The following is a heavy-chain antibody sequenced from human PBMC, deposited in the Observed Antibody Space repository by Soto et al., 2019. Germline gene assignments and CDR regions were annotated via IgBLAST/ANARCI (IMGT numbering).Heavy chain of an antibody. Sequence: QVQLQESGPGLVKPSQTLSLTCTVSGGSISSGGYYWSWIRQHPGKGLEWIGYIYYSGSTYYNPSLKSRFTMSVDTSKNQFSLKLSSVTAADTAVYYCARDGGLRYFGTQRYYYYGMDVWGQGTTVTVSS. CDR3: ARDGGLRYFGTQRYYYYGMDV. V-gene: IGHV4-31*03. CDR1: GGSISSGGYY. J-gene: IGHJ6*02. CDR2: IYYSGST. D-gene: IGHD3-9*01.